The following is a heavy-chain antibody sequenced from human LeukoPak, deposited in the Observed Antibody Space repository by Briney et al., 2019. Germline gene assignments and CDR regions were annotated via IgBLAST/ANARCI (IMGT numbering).Heavy chain of an antibody. J-gene: IGHJ5*02. CDR1: GGSFSGYY. CDR2: INHSGST. CDR3: ASSRWGFSP. D-gene: IGHD4-23*01. Sequence: PSETLSLTCTVSGGSFSGYYWSWIRQPPGKGLEWIGEINHSGSTNYNPSLKSRVTISVDTSKNQFSLKLSSVTAADTAVYYCASSRWGFSPWGQGTLVTVSS. V-gene: IGHV4-34*01.